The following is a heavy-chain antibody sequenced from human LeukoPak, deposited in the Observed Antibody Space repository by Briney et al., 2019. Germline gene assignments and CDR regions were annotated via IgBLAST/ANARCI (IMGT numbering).Heavy chain of an antibody. CDR1: GYTFTGYY. CDR3: ARDPGIAAAGCDY. J-gene: IGHJ4*02. Sequence: ASVKVSCKASGYTFTGYYMHWVRQAPGQGLEWMGWINPNSGGTNYAQKFQGRVTMTRDTSISTAYMELSRLRSDDTAVYYCARDPGIAAAGCDYWGQGTLVTVSS. CDR2: INPNSGGT. D-gene: IGHD6-13*01. V-gene: IGHV1-2*02.